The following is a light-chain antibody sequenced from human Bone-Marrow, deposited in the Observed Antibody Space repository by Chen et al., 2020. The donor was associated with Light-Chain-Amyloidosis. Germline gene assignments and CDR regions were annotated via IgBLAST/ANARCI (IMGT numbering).Light chain of an antibody. CDR1: GSDVGGDND. J-gene: IGLJ1*01. CDR2: EVT. Sequence: QSALTQPASVSGSPGQSITISCTGTGSDVGGDNDVSWYQQHPDKAPKLMIYEVTNRPSWVPDRFSGSKSDNTASLTISGLQTEDEADYFCSSYTITNTLVFGSGTRVTVL. V-gene: IGLV2-14*01. CDR3: SSYTITNTLV.